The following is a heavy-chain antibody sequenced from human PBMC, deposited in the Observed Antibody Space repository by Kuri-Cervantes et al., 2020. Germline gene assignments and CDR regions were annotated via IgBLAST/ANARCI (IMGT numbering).Heavy chain of an antibody. D-gene: IGHD3-3*01. CDR1: GVSFSGYY. V-gene: IGHV4-34*01. CDR2: IDRRGST. CDR3: ARSFSTGHITRRDAFDI. Sequence: SETLSLTCAVYGVSFSGYYWSWIRQPPGKGLEWIGEIDRRGSTNYNPSLKSRVTISVDTSKNQFSLKLSSVTAADTAVYYCARSFSTGHITRRDAFDIWGQGTMVTVSS. J-gene: IGHJ3*02.